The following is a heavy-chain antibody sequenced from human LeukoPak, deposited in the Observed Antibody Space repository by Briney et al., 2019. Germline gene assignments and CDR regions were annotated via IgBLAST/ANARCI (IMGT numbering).Heavy chain of an antibody. J-gene: IGHJ4*02. CDR3: AIKDTSPWQSFDY. CDR1: GFTFSSYA. CDR2: ISGSGGST. D-gene: IGHD2-2*02. V-gene: IGHV3-23*01. Sequence: GGSLRLSCAASGFTFSSYAMSWVRQAPGKGLEWVSAISGSGGSTYYADSVKGRFTISRDNSKNTPYLQMNSLRAEDTAVYYCAIKDTSPWQSFDYWGQGTLVTVSS.